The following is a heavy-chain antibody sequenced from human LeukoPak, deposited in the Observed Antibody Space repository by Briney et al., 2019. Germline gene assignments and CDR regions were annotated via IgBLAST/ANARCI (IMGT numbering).Heavy chain of an antibody. Sequence: GESLKISCKGSGYAFPTYWIGWVRQVPGKGLEWMGIIYPGDSDTRYSPSFHGQVTISADKSISTAYLQWSSLKASDTAMYYCARRASYISTWYRGFDYWGQGTLVAVSS. V-gene: IGHV5-51*01. J-gene: IGHJ4*02. CDR3: ARRASYISTWYRGFDY. CDR1: GYAFPTYW. CDR2: IYPGDSDT. D-gene: IGHD6-13*01.